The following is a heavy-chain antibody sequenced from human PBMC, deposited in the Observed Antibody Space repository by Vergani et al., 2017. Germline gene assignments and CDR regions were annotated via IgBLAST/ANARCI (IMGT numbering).Heavy chain of an antibody. D-gene: IGHD5-18*01. J-gene: IGHJ3*01. CDR3: TRLSETPMVINGFDV. CDR2: IRSKTNNYET. V-gene: IGHV3-73*01. CDR1: GFSLSRFW. Sequence: EVQLVESGGGLVQPGGSLRLSCAASGFSLSRFWMSWVRQAPEKGLQWVGRIRSKTNNYETAYVASVKGRFTVSRDDSKNTAYLQMDSLKIEDTAVYYCTRLSETPMVINGFDVWGQGTMVTVSS.